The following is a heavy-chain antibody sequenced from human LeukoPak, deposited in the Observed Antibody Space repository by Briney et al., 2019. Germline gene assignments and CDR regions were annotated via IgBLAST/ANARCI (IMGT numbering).Heavy chain of an antibody. Sequence: RASVTVSCKASGYTFTSNAMNWVRQAPGQGLEWMGWINTNTGNPTYSQGFTGRFVFSLDTSLSTAYLQISTLRAEDTAVYYCARGPYSGMDVWGQGTTVTVSS. CDR3: ARGPYSGMDV. CDR1: GYTFTSNA. D-gene: IGHD4-11*01. CDR2: INTNTGNP. V-gene: IGHV7-4-1*02. J-gene: IGHJ6*02.